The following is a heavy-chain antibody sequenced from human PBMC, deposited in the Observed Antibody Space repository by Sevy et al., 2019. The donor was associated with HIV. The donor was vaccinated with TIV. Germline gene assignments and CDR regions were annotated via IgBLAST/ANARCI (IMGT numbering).Heavy chain of an antibody. CDR2: ISSSSSYI. CDR1: GFTFSRYS. CDR3: ARDRDGSGSSGGYGMDV. D-gene: IGHD3-10*01. Sequence: GGSLRLSCVDSGFTFSRYSMNWVRQAPGKGLEWVSSISSSSSYIYYGDSAKGRFTISRDNAKNSLYMQMNSLRAEDTAVYYCARDRDGSGSSGGYGMDVWGQGTTVNVSS. J-gene: IGHJ6*02. V-gene: IGHV3-21*01.